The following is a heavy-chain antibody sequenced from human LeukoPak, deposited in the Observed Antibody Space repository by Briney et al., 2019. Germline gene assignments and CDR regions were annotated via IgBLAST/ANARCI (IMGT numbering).Heavy chain of an antibody. J-gene: IGHJ6*03. Sequence: GGSLRLSCAASGFTFSSYGMHWVRQAPGKGLEWVAVISYDGSNKYYVDSVKGRFTISRDNSKNALYLQLNSLRAEDTALYYCAKDQIDCSGGSCIYYYYYSMDVWGKGTTVTVSS. CDR3: AKDQIDCSGGSCIYYYYYSMDV. CDR1: GFTFSSYG. CDR2: ISYDGSNK. D-gene: IGHD2-15*01. V-gene: IGHV3-30*18.